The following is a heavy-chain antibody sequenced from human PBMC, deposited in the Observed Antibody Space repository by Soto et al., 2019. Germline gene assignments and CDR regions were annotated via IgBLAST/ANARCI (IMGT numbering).Heavy chain of an antibody. CDR2: ISSSSSYI. V-gene: IGHV3-21*01. D-gene: IGHD5-18*01. J-gene: IGHJ6*02. CDR1: GFTFSSYS. Sequence: EVQLVESGGGLVKPGGSLRLSCAASGFTFSSYSMNWVRQAPGKGLEWVSSISSSSSYIYYADSVKGRFTISRDNAKNSLYLKMNSLRAEDTAVYYCARDHMDTAVYGMDVWGQGTTVTVSS. CDR3: ARDHMDTAVYGMDV.